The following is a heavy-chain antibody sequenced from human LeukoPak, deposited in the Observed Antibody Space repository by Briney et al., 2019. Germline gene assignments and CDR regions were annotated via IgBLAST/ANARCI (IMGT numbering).Heavy chain of an antibody. D-gene: IGHD5-24*01. CDR2: IQYTGSVQ. J-gene: IGHJ4*02. Sequence: GGSLRLSCAASGFAFSSYGMHWVRQAPGKGLEWMAYIQYTGSVQYYADSVRGRFSISRDNFKDTLYLQMSSLRSDDTAVYYCAREVDGYNYGIDYWGQGTLVTVSS. CDR3: AREVDGYNYGIDY. CDR1: GFAFSSYG. V-gene: IGHV3-30*02.